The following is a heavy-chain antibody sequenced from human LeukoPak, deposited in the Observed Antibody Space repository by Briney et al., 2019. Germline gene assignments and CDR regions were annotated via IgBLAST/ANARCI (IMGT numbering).Heavy chain of an antibody. CDR1: GFTFSSYW. V-gene: IGHV3-30*02. D-gene: IGHD3-3*01. J-gene: IGHJ3*02. Sequence: PGGSLRLSCAASGFTFSSYWMSWVRQAPGKGLEWVAFIRYDGSNKYYADSVKGRFTISRDNSKNTLYLQMNSLRAEDTAVYYCAKGPSYDFWDDAFDIWGQGTMVTVSS. CDR3: AKGPSYDFWDDAFDI. CDR2: IRYDGSNK.